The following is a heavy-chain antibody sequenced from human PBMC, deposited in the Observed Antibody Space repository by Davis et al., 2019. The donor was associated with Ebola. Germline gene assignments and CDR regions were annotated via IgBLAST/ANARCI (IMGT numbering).Heavy chain of an antibody. D-gene: IGHD6-19*01. J-gene: IGHJ4*02. Sequence: GESLKISCAASGFTFSGSTMHWVRQASGKGLEWVGRIRSKANSYATAYAASVKGRFTISRDDSKNTAYLQMNSLKTEDTAVYYCTLTVAGTRDYWGQETLVTVSS. CDR1: GFTFSGST. V-gene: IGHV3-73*01. CDR2: IRSKANSYAT. CDR3: TLTVAGTRDY.